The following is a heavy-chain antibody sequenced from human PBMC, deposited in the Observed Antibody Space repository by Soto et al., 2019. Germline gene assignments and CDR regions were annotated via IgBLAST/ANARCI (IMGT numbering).Heavy chain of an antibody. CDR1: GGSISSYY. D-gene: IGHD6-19*01. V-gene: IGHV4-59*01. Sequence: PSETLSLTCTVSGGSISSYYWSWIRQPPGKGLEWIGYIYYSGSTNYNPSLKSRVTISVDTSKNQFSLKLSSVTAADTAVYYCARESIAVAGFSYYYGMDVWGQGTTVTVSS. CDR2: IYYSGST. CDR3: ARESIAVAGFSYYYGMDV. J-gene: IGHJ6*02.